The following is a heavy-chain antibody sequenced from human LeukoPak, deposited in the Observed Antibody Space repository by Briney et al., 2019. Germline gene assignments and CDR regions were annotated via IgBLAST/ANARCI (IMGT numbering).Heavy chain of an antibody. Sequence: GGSLRLSCAASGFTFSGYTMNWVRQAPGKGLEWVSYISSSSTIIYYADSVKGRFTISRDEAKNSLYLQMNSLRAEDTALYYCARERSGFDIWGQGTMVTVSS. CDR2: ISSSSTII. CDR3: ARERSGFDI. D-gene: IGHD1-26*01. J-gene: IGHJ3*02. CDR1: GFTFSGYT. V-gene: IGHV3-48*01.